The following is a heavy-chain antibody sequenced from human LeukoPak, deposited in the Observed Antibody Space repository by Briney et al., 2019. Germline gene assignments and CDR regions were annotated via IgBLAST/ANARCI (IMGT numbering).Heavy chain of an antibody. CDR2: IRYDGSNK. J-gene: IGHJ4*02. D-gene: IGHD3-10*01. CDR1: GFTFSSYG. CDR3: AKSTLLCFGELSYTFDY. Sequence: GGSLRLSCAASGFTFSSYGMHWVRQAPGKGLEWVAFIRYDGSNKYYADSVKGRFTISRDNSKNTLYLQMNSLRAEDTAVYYCAKSTLLCFGELSYTFDYWGQGTLVTVSS. V-gene: IGHV3-30*02.